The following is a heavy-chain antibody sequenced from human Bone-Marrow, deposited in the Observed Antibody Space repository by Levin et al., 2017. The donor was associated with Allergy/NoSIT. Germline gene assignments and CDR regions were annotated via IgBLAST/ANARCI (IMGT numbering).Heavy chain of an antibody. CDR1: GGSISNYY. Sequence: NSSETLSLTCTVSGGSISNYYWSWIRQPPGKGLEWIGYISYNGNTDYNPSLESRVSIAVDTSKNQFSLNLKSVTAADTAVYYCARDGGILTGYSDAFDIWGQGTMVTVSS. V-gene: IGHV4-59*01. J-gene: IGHJ3*02. D-gene: IGHD3-9*01. CDR2: ISYNGNT. CDR3: ARDGGILTGYSDAFDI.